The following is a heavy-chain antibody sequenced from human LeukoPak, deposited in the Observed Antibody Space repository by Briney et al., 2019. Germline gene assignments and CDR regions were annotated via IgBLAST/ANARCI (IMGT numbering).Heavy chain of an antibody. CDR2: ISGSGDNT. CDR3: ARLGGPGIANAFDI. V-gene: IGHV3-23*01. D-gene: IGHD6-13*01. Sequence: GGSLRLSCAASGFTVSSNYLSWVRQAPGKGLEWVSAISGSGDNTYSADSVKGRFTISRDNSKNTVFLQMNSLRAEDTAVYYCARLGGPGIANAFDIWGQGTVVTVSS. CDR1: GFTVSSNY. J-gene: IGHJ3*02.